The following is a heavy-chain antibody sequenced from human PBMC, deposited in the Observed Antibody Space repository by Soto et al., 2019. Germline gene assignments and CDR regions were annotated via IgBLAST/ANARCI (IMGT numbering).Heavy chain of an antibody. V-gene: IGHV3-23*01. CDR3: AKARTRYSSSSFDY. CDR1: GFTFSNSA. D-gene: IGHD6-6*01. Sequence: GGSLRLSCAASGFTFSNSAMTWVRQAPGKGLEWVSVISGSGASTFYADSVKGRFTISRDNSKNTLYLQMNSLRAEDTAVYYCAKARTRYSSSSFDYWGQGALVTVSS. CDR2: ISGSGAST. J-gene: IGHJ4*02.